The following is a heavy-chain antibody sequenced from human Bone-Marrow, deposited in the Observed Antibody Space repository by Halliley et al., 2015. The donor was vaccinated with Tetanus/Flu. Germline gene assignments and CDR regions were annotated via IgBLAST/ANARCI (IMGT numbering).Heavy chain of an antibody. V-gene: IGHV3-9*01. Sequence: SLRLSCAASGFTFDDYAMHWVRQAPGKGLEWVAGISWNSGSIEYAASVKGRFTVSRDNAKNSLFLQMKSLRPEDTAFYYCARAGDGLWCPLGDWGQGALVTVSS. CDR1: GFTFDDYA. CDR3: ARAGDGLWCPLGD. CDR2: ISWNSGSI. J-gene: IGHJ4*02. D-gene: IGHD2-8*02.